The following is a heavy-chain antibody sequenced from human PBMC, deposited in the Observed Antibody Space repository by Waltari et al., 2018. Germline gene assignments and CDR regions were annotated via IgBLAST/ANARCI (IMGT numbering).Heavy chain of an antibody. D-gene: IGHD5-12*01. CDR1: GGSISSGGYY. Sequence: QLRLQESGPGLVKPSETLSLTCTVSGGSISSGGYYWGWIRQSPGKGLEWIGSIYYSGSTYYNPTLWSRVTISGDTSKNEFSLKRSSVTAADTAVYYCARHWKRSGYRFDPWGQGTLVTVSS. J-gene: IGHJ5*02. CDR2: IYYSGST. V-gene: IGHV4-39*01. CDR3: ARHWKRSGYRFDP.